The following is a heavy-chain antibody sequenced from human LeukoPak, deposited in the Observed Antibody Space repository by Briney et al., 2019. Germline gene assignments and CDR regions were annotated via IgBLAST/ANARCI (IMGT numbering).Heavy chain of an antibody. CDR2: IYTSGST. Sequence: SETLSLTCTVSGGSISSYYWSWIRQPAGKGLVWIGRIYTSGSTNYNPSLKSRVTMSVDTSKNQFSLKLSSVTAADTAVYYCARGSIWFGDSFNWFDPWGQGTLVTVSS. CDR3: ARGSIWFGDSFNWFDP. J-gene: IGHJ5*02. D-gene: IGHD3-10*01. CDR1: GGSISSYY. V-gene: IGHV4-4*07.